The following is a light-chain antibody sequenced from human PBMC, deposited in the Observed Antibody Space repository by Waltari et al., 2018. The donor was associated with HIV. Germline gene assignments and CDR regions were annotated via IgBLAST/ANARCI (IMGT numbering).Light chain of an antibody. V-gene: IGLV1-47*01. J-gene: IGLJ2*01. CDR3: AAWDDTRSGWI. Sequence: QSVLTQTPSASGTPGQRVTMSCPGSTSDIGNNSVYWFQQFPGTPPKVLIYKNDQRPSVVSDRFSASKSGTSASLAISGLRTEDESDFYCAAWDDTRSGWIFGGGTKLTVL. CDR2: KND. CDR1: TSDIGNNS.